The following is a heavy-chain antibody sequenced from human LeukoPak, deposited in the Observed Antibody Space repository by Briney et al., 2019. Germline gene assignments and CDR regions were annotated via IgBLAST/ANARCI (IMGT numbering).Heavy chain of an antibody. Sequence: KPGESLKISCKGSGYSFTSYWIGWVRQMPGKGLEWMGIIYPGDSDTRYSPSFQGQVTISADKSISTAYLQWSSLKASDTAMYYCARQTAVAGTTNPPGYWGQGTLVTVSS. D-gene: IGHD6-19*01. J-gene: IGHJ4*02. V-gene: IGHV5-51*01. CDR1: GYSFTSYW. CDR3: ARQTAVAGTTNPPGY. CDR2: IYPGDSDT.